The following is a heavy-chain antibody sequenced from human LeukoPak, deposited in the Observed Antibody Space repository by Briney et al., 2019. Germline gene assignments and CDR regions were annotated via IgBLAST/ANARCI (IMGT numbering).Heavy chain of an antibody. CDR2: ISSSGSTI. J-gene: IGHJ4*02. D-gene: IGHD6-13*01. Sequence: GGSLRLSCAASGFTFSDYYMSWIRQAPGKGLEWVSYISSSGSTIYYADSVKGRFTISRDNAKNSLYLQMNSLRAGDTAVYYCARVSSSWYYFDYWGQGTLVTVSS. CDR1: GFTFSDYY. V-gene: IGHV3-11*04. CDR3: ARVSSSWYYFDY.